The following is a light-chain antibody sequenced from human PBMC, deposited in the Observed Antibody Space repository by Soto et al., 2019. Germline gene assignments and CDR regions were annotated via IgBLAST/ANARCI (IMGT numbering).Light chain of an antibody. J-gene: IGKJ5*01. CDR1: QNINSW. Sequence: DIKMTQSPSTLSASVGDRVTITCRASQNINSWLAWYQQKPGKAPKLLIYKASSLESGVPSRFSGSGSGTEFTLTISSLQPDDFAAYYCQQYEIYPITFGQGTRLEIK. CDR2: KAS. CDR3: QQYEIYPIT. V-gene: IGKV1-5*03.